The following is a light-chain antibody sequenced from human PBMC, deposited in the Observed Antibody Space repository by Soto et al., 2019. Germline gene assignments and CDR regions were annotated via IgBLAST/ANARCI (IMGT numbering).Light chain of an antibody. CDR1: QSISSW. CDR2: KAP. Sequence: DIQMTQSPSTLSASVGDRVTITCRASQSISSWLAWYQQKPGTAPKLLIYKAPSLESGVPSRFSGSGSGTEFTLTISSLQPDDFAPYYCQQYNSYPRTFGQGTKVEIK. CDR3: QQYNSYPRT. J-gene: IGKJ1*01. V-gene: IGKV1-5*03.